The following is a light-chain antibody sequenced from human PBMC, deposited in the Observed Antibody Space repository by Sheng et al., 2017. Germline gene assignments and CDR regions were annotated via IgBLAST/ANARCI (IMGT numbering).Light chain of an antibody. J-gene: IGLJ3*02. V-gene: IGLV4-69*01. CDR3: QTWGTEIRL. CDR1: SGHSSFA. Sequence: QLAVTQSPSASASLGASVKLTCTLTSGHSSFAVAWHQQQPGKGPRYLLKVNGDGTHTKGDGIPDRFXGSSSGAERYLTISSLESDDEADYYCQTWGTEIRLFGGGTRL. CDR2: VNGDGTH.